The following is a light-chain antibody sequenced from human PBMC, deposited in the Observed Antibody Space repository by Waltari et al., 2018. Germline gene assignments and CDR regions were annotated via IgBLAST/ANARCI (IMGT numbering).Light chain of an antibody. CDR2: AAS. CDR1: QSLSSYF. CDR3: QQYGSSPVT. J-gene: IGKJ5*01. Sequence: EIVLTQSPDTLSLSPGEGATLSCRASQSLSSYFLAWYQQKPGQGPRLLLYAASSRATGIPGRFSGGKSGTDFILTISRLEPEDFAVYYCQQYGSSPVTFGQGTRLEIK. V-gene: IGKV3-20*01.